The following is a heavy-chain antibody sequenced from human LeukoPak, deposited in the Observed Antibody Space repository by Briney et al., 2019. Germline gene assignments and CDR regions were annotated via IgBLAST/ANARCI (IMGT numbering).Heavy chain of an antibody. D-gene: IGHD6-13*01. CDR1: GFTSSSYA. V-gene: IGHV3-23*01. CDR3: AKAAAAPGFDF. J-gene: IGHJ4*02. CDR2: VSGSGDRM. Sequence: GGSLKLSCAASGFTSSSYALNWVRQAPGKGLEWVATVSGSGDRMYHADSVKGRFTISRDNSKNTIYLQMNSLRAEDTALYYCAKAAAAPGFDFWGQGTLVTVSS.